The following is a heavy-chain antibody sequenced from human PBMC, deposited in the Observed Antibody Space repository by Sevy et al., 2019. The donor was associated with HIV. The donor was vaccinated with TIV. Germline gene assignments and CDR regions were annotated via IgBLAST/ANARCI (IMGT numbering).Heavy chain of an antibody. CDR3: ARGGWDIVVVPAAFDI. J-gene: IGHJ3*02. CDR1: GFTFSGYT. V-gene: IGHV3-30-3*01. Sequence: GGSLRLSCAASGFTFSGYTLHWDRQAPGKGLEWVAVISFDGSNKYYVNSVKGRFTISRDNYKNTLYLQMNSLGPEDTAVYYCARGGWDIVVVPAAFDIWGQGTMVTVSS. D-gene: IGHD2-2*01. CDR2: ISFDGSNK.